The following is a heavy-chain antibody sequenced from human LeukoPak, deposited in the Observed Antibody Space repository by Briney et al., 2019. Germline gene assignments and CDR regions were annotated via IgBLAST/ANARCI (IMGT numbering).Heavy chain of an antibody. Sequence: ASVKVSCKASGYTFSGYYIHWVRQAPGQGLEWMGWMKPNSGATNNAQKLPGRVTLSRDTSIRTAYMELRKLRSDDTAEYYCARSGITTIPNFDYWGQGTLVTVSS. CDR1: GYTFSGYY. D-gene: IGHD1/OR15-1a*01. V-gene: IGHV1-2*02. J-gene: IGHJ4*02. CDR3: ARSGITTIPNFDY. CDR2: MKPNSGAT.